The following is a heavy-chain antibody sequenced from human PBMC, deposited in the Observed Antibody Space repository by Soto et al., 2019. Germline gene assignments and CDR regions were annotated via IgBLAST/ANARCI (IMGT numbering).Heavy chain of an antibody. CDR2: ISAYNGNT. CDR1: GGTFSSYA. V-gene: IGHV1-18*01. Sequence: ASVKVSCKASGGTFSSYAISWVRQAPGQGLEWMGWISAYNGNTNYAQKLQGRVTMTTDTSTSTAYMELRSLRSDDTAVYYCAKDSIFGVVMGPYYFDYWGQGTLVTVSS. D-gene: IGHD3-3*01. CDR3: AKDSIFGVVMGPYYFDY. J-gene: IGHJ4*02.